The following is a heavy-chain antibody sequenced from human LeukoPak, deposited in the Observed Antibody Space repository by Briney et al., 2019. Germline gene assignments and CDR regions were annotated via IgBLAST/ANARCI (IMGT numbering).Heavy chain of an antibody. J-gene: IGHJ6*02. CDR1: GFTFSNYW. D-gene: IGHD3-10*01. CDR2: IKHDGSEK. V-gene: IGHV3-7*01. CDR3: ARDRWTLLNGSGSPYYYYGMDV. Sequence: PGGSRRLSCAASGFTFSNYWMSWVRQAPGKGLEWVAFIKHDGSEKYYVDSVKGRFTISRDNVQNSLYLQMNSLRAEDTAVYYCARDRWTLLNGSGSPYYYYGMDVWGQGTTVTVSS.